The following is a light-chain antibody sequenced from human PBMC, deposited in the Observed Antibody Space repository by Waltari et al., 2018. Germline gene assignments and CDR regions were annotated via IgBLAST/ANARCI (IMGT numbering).Light chain of an antibody. CDR2: EAT. CDR3: CSYAGGSRVI. Sequence: QSALTQPDSLSGSPGQSITISCAGTKNDIGTYNFVSWFQQFPGQAPKLIVSEATKRPSGVSYRFSGSKSGNTASLTISGLQAEDEADYYCCSYAGGSRVIFGGGTKLTVL. V-gene: IGLV2-23*01. J-gene: IGLJ2*01. CDR1: KNDIGTYNF.